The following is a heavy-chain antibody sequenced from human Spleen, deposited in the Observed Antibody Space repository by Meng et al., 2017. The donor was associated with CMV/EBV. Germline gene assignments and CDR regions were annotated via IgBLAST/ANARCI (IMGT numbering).Heavy chain of an antibody. V-gene: IGHV3-7*01. CDR2: IKQDGDET. CDR3: ARGNDFGDPGIDY. J-gene: IGHJ4*02. CDR1: GFSFELYE. Sequence: GESLKISCAGSGFSFELYEMNWVRQTPGKGLEWVASIKQDGDETYYVGSVKGRFTISRDDAKKSLYLQMNSLTAEDTAMYYCARGNDFGDPGIDYWGQGTLVTVSS. D-gene: IGHD4-17*01.